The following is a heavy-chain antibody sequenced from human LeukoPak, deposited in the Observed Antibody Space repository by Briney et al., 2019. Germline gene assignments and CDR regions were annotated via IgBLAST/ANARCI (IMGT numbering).Heavy chain of an antibody. V-gene: IGHV4-34*01. CDR2: INHSGST. Sequence: KPSETLSLTCAVYGGSFSGYYWSWIRQPPGKGLEWIGEINHSGSTNYNPSLKSRVTISVDTSKNQFSLKLSSVTAADTAVYYCARETPMNTIFGVVKGSWFDPWGQGTLVTVSS. CDR3: ARETPMNTIFGVVKGSWFDP. J-gene: IGHJ5*02. CDR1: GGSFSGYY. D-gene: IGHD3-3*01.